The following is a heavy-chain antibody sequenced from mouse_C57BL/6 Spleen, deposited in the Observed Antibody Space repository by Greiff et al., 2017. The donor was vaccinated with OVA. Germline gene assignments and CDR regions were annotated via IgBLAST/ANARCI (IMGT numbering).Heavy chain of an antibody. CDR2: ISSGGSYT. V-gene: IGHV5-6*01. CDR1: GFTFSSYG. Sequence: EVHLVESGGDLVKPGGSLKLSCAASGFTFSSYGMSWVRQTPDKRLEWVATISSGGSYTYYPDSVKGRFTISRDNAKNTLYLQMSSLKSEDTAMYYCARHVSNYWYFDVWGTGTTVTVSS. D-gene: IGHD2-5*01. J-gene: IGHJ1*03. CDR3: ARHVSNYWYFDV.